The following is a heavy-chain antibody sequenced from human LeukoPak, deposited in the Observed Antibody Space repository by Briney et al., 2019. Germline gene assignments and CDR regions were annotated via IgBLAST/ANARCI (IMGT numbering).Heavy chain of an antibody. CDR1: GYTFTTYY. CDR2: IKPSGGRT. D-gene: IGHD6-13*01. J-gene: IGHJ5*02. Sequence: ASVNVSCKASGYTFTTYYMHWVRQAPGQGLEWMGTIKPSGGRTSYAQKFQDRVTMTWDMSTSTVYMDLSSLSSEDTAVYYCAREYLVGYSSSWHSGWFDPWGQGTLVTVSS. CDR3: AREYLVGYSSSWHSGWFDP. V-gene: IGHV1-46*01.